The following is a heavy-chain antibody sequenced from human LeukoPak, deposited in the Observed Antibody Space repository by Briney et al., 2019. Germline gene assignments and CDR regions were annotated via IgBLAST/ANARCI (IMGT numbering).Heavy chain of an antibody. CDR1: GFTFSSYG. V-gene: IGHV3-30*02. CDR2: IRYDGSNK. J-gene: IGHJ6*02. D-gene: IGHD3-10*01. CDR3: AKDPGSGSSPQYYYYYYGMDV. Sequence: PGGSLRLSCAASGFTFSSYGMHWVRQAPGKGLEWVAFIRYDGSNKYYADSVKGRFTISRDNSKNTLYLQMNSLRAEDTAVYYCAKDPGSGSSPQYYYYYYGMDVWGQGTTVTVSS.